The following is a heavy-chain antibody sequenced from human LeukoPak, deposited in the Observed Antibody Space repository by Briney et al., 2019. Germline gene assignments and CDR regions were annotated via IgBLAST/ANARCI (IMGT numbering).Heavy chain of an antibody. CDR3: ARSSYPYYFDY. V-gene: IGHV3-74*01. J-gene: IGHJ4*02. Sequence: SGGSLRLSCGASGFSFSSYWMHWVRQAPGKGLMWVSRVNNDGSSTTYADSVEGRFTISRDNARNTLYLQMNRLRAEDTAVYYCARSSYPYYFDYWGQGTLVTVSS. CDR2: VNNDGSST. CDR1: GFSFSSYW. D-gene: IGHD6-19*01.